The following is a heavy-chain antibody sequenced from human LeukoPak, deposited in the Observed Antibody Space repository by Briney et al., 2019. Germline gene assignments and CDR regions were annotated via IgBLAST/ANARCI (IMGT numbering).Heavy chain of an antibody. J-gene: IGHJ6*02. CDR2: IYYSGST. V-gene: IGHV4-59*01. CDR3: ARRGNSYYYYGLDV. CDR1: GGAISSYY. D-gene: IGHD1-26*01. Sequence: SGTLSLTCTVSGGAISSYYCIGIRQPPGKGLEWIGYIYYSGSTNYNPSLKSRVTVSVDTSKNQFSLKLSSMTAADTAVYYCARRGNSYYYYGLDVWGQGTTVTVSS.